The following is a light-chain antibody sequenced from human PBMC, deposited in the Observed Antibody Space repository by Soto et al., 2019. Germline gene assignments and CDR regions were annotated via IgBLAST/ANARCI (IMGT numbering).Light chain of an antibody. CDR3: QQFNSDFALT. Sequence: DIQMTQSPSFLSASVGDRVTITCRASQGIGNYLVWYQQKPGKAPKLLIYVASTLQHGVPSRFSGSGSGTEFTLTISGLQPEDFATYYCQQFNSDFALTFGGGTKVEIK. CDR1: QGIGNY. V-gene: IGKV1-9*01. CDR2: VAS. J-gene: IGKJ4*01.